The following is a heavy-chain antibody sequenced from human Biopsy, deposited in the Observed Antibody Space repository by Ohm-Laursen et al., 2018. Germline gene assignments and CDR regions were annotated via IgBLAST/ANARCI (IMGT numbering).Heavy chain of an antibody. J-gene: IGHJ6*02. D-gene: IGHD2/OR15-2a*01. V-gene: IGHV4-59*07. CDR2: IYYSGST. CDR1: GGSISSDY. CDR3: ARATNSTGWPYYYFYGMDV. Sequence: PSDTLSLTCTVSGGSISSDYWSWIRQTPGKGLEWIGYIYYSGSTNYNPSLKRRVTISVDTSKNQLSLRLNSVTAADTAVYYCARATNSTGWPYYYFYGMDVWGQGTTVTISS.